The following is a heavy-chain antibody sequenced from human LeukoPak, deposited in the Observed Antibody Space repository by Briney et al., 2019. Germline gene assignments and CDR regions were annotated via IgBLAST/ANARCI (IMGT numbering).Heavy chain of an antibody. D-gene: IGHD2-15*01. Sequence: GGSLRLSCAASGFTFRSYWMSWVRQAPGKGLEWVANIKEDGSEKYYVDSVKGRFTISRDNAKNSLYLQMDSLRAEDTAVYYCAKVAGSKSIDSWGQGTLVTVSS. CDR3: AKVAGSKSIDS. V-gene: IGHV3-7*05. CDR1: GFTFRSYW. CDR2: IKEDGSEK. J-gene: IGHJ4*02.